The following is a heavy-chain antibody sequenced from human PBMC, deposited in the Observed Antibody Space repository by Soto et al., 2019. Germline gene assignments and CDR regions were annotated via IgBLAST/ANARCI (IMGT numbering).Heavy chain of an antibody. CDR1: GDSVSSNSAA. CDR2: TYYRSKWYN. CDR3: ARASYYDILTGKPYYYYLLAV. V-gene: IGHV6-1*01. Sequence: SQTLSLTCVISGDSVSSNSAAWNWIRQSPSRGPEWLGRTYYRSKWYNDYAVSVKSRITINPDTSKNQFSLQLNSVTPEDTAVYYCARASYYDILTGKPYYYYLLAVWGKGTTDTVSS. J-gene: IGHJ6*03. D-gene: IGHD3-9*01.